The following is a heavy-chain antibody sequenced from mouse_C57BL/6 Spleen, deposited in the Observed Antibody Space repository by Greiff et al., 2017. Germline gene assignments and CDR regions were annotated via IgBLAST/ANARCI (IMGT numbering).Heavy chain of an antibody. J-gene: IGHJ2*01. CDR3: ARSGTGNYFDY. CDR1: GYTFTSYW. D-gene: IGHD3-3*01. CDR2: IYPGSGST. V-gene: IGHV1-55*01. Sequence: QVQLQQPGAELVKPGASVKMSCKASGYTFTSYWITWVKQRPGQGLAWIGDIYPGSGSTNYNEKFKSTATLSVDTASSTAYMQLSSLTSEDAAVYYCARSGTGNYFDYWGQGTTLTVSS.